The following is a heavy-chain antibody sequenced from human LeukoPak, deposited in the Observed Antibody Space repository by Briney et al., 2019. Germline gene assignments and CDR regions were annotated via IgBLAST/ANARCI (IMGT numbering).Heavy chain of an antibody. Sequence: SETLSLTCAVYGGAFSGYYWTWIRHTPEKGLEWIGEMNPSGSTNYNPSLRSRVTISVDTSKNQFSLTLSSVTAADTAVYYCARGRQDVTMIVVIMTAVSYYLDVWGKGTTVTVS. CDR1: GGAFSGYY. V-gene: IGHV4-34*01. J-gene: IGHJ6*03. CDR2: MNPSGST. CDR3: ARGRQDVTMIVVIMTAVSYYLDV. D-gene: IGHD3-22*01.